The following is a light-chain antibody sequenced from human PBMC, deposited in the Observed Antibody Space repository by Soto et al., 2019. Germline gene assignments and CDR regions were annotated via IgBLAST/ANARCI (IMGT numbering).Light chain of an antibody. CDR3: SLYTSENAYV. J-gene: IGLJ1*01. Sequence: QSALTQPPSVSGSPGQSVTISYTGTSTDFVSYNRVSWYHQPPGTVPKLMIYEVSKRPSGVPDRFSGSKSGNTASLTISGLQAADEADYYCSLYTSENAYVFGTGTKVTVL. V-gene: IGLV2-18*01. CDR1: STDFVSYNR. CDR2: EVS.